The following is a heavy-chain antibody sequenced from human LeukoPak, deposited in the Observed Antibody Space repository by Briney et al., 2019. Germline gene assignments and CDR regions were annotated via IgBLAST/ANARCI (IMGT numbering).Heavy chain of an antibody. CDR1: GYTFSSYG. J-gene: IGHJ4*02. CDR3: ASMVAPFDY. D-gene: IGHD4/OR15-4a*01. Sequence: ASVKVSCKASGYTFSSYGINWVRQAPGQGLEWMGWISAYNGNANHAQKFQGRVTMTTDTSTSTAYMELSSLRSEDTAVYYCASMVAPFDYWGQGTLVTVSS. CDR2: ISAYNGNA. V-gene: IGHV1-18*01.